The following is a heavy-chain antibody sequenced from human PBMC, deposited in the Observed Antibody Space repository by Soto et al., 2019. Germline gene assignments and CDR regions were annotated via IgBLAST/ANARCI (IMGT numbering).Heavy chain of an antibody. Sequence: EVQLVESGGGLVKPGGSLRLSCAASGFIFGNAWINWVRQAPGTGLEWVGRIKSKTDGGTTDYAAPVKGRFAISRDDSKNIVYMQMNSLKIEDTAVYFCSTDSDVNMIVFCLDYWGHGTLVTVS. CDR1: GFIFGNAW. J-gene: IGHJ4*01. D-gene: IGHD3-22*01. CDR3: STDSDVNMIVFCLDY. V-gene: IGHV3-15*07. CDR2: IKSKTDGGTT.